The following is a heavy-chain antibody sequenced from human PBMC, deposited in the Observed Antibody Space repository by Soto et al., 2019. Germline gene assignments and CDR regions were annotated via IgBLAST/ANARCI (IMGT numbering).Heavy chain of an antibody. V-gene: IGHV3-30-3*01. Sequence: GGSQRLSWAAAGCSFIGYAMHWVRQVPGKGLEWVAVISFEGNDKYYADSVKGRFTISRDENENTLYLQMNSLRPEDTAVYYCARDRYLDSYAFDSWGQGTLVTVSS. CDR1: GCSFIGYA. CDR2: ISFEGNDK. D-gene: IGHD3-9*01. J-gene: IGHJ4*02. CDR3: ARDRYLDSYAFDS.